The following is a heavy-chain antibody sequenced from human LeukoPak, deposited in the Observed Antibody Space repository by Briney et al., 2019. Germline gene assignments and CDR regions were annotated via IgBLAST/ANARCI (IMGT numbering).Heavy chain of an antibody. CDR1: GFTFSNYA. Sequence: GGSLRLSCAASGFTFSNYAMSWVRHAPGKGLEWVSAISCSGERTSGDSTYYADSVKGRFTISRDNSKNTLNLQMNSLRAEDTAVYFCAKVTGGDMITYGGLDVWGQGTTVTVSS. CDR3: AKVTGGDMITYGGLDV. CDR2: ISCSGERTSGDST. V-gene: IGHV3-23*01. D-gene: IGHD3-16*01. J-gene: IGHJ6*02.